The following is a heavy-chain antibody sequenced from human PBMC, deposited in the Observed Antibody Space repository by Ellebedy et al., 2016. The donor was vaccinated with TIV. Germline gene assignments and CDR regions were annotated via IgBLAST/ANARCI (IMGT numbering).Heavy chain of an antibody. CDR3: AREDWWRFDP. CDR1: GFTFSSYA. CDR2: SRNRGDGYTT. V-gene: IGHV3-72*01. D-gene: IGHD2-15*01. J-gene: IGHJ5*02. Sequence: GGSLRLXXAASGFTFSSYAMSWVRQAPGKGLEWVGRSRNRGDGYTTEYAPSVEGRFTISRDESKDSLFLQMNSLKIEDTAVYYCAREDWWRFDPWGQGTLVTVSS.